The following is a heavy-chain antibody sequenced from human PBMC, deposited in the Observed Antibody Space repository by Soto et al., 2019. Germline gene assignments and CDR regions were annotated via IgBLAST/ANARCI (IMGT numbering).Heavy chain of an antibody. J-gene: IGHJ5*02. CDR3: ARGTAAAGITPPGPFDP. Sequence: LCLTCTVSGGSISSHYWSWIRQPPPKGLEWIGYIYYSGSSKYNPSLKSRVTISVDTSKNQFSLKLSSVTAADTAVYYCARGTAAAGITPPGPFDPWGQGTLVTVSS. V-gene: IGHV4-59*11. CDR2: IYYSGSS. CDR1: GGSISSHY. D-gene: IGHD6-13*01.